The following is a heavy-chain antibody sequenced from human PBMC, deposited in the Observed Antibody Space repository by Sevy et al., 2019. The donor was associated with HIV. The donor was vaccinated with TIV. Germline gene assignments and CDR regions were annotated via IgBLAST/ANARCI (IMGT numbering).Heavy chain of an antibody. CDR3: ARDQYYYDSSGYYYWNH. J-gene: IGHJ5*02. CDR2: ISAYNGNT. Sequence: ASVKVSCKASGYTFTSYGISWVRQAPGQGLEWMGWISAYNGNTNYAQKLQGRVTMTTDTSTSTAYTELRSMRSDDTAVYYCARDQYYYDSSGYYYWNHWGQGTLVTVSS. V-gene: IGHV1-18*01. CDR1: GYTFTSYG. D-gene: IGHD3-22*01.